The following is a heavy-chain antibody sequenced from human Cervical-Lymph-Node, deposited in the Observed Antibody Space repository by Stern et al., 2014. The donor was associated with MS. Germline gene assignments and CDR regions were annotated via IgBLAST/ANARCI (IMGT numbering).Heavy chain of an antibody. CDR1: GFTFTAYY. D-gene: IGHD4-11*01. V-gene: IGHV1-2*06. Sequence: VQLVESGAEVKQPGASLKVSCAASGFTFTAYYIHWVRQPPGQGLAWLGRFSAKSGDTNYSVKLQGRVPMTRDTSFGTAYMELSRLRSGDTAVYYCATSRDVRQLLNFWGQGTLVTVSS. J-gene: IGHJ4*02. CDR2: FSAKSGDT. CDR3: ATSRDVRQLLNF.